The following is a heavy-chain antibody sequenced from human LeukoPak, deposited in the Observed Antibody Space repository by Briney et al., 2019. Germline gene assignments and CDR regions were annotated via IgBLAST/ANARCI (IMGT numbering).Heavy chain of an antibody. CDR3: ARGCSSTSCYPHNWFDP. V-gene: IGHV1-8*01. D-gene: IGHD2-2*01. J-gene: IGHJ5*02. CDR1: GHTFTSYD. CDR2: MNPNSGNT. Sequence: GASVKVSCKASGHTFTSYDINWVRQSTGQGLEWMGWMNPNSGNTGYAQKFQGRVTMTRNTSISTAYMELSSLRSEDTAVYYCARGCSSTSCYPHNWFDPWGQGTLVTVSS.